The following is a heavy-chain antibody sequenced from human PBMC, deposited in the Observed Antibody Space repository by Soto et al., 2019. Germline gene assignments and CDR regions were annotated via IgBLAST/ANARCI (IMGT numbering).Heavy chain of an antibody. CDR1: GGTFSSYA. CDR2: IIPIFGTA. Sequence: QVQLVQSGAEVKKPGSSVKVSCKASGGTFSSYAISWVRQAPGQGLEWMGGIIPIFGTANYAQKFQGRVTXTXDXXTSAAYMELSSLRSEDTGVYFCARGHYFTTGWFDPWGQGTLVTVSS. V-gene: IGHV1-69*05. CDR3: ARGHYFTTGWFDP. D-gene: IGHD4-17*01. J-gene: IGHJ5*02.